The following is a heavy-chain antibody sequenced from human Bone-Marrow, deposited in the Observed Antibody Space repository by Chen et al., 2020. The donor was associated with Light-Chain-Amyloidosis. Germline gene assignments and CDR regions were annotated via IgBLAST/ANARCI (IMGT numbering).Heavy chain of an antibody. D-gene: IGHD3-16*02. V-gene: IGHV4-39*07. CDR2: ISSSGSS. CDR3: VRSRYSTGPFEV. CDR1: GDSITSSTDY. Sequence: QLQLQESGPGQVKALETLSLKCSVSGDSITSSTDYWGWIRQPPGKGLEYIARISSSGSSYYKPSLKSRVTISVDTSKNQFSLRLTPATAADTAVYYWVRSRYSTGPFEVWGQGSLVTVSS. J-gene: IGHJ1*01.